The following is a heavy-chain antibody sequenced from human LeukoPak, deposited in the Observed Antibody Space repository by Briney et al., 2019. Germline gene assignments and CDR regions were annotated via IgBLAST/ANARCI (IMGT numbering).Heavy chain of an antibody. CDR1: GFTFSSYS. V-gene: IGHV3-21*01. CDR3: ARDGIVGATAFDY. J-gene: IGHJ4*02. Sequence: GGSLRLSCAASGFTFSSYSMNWVRQAPGKGLEWVSSISSSNSYIYYADSEKGRFTISRDNAKNSLYLQMNSLRAEDTAVYYCARDGIVGATAFDYWGQGTLVTVSS. CDR2: ISSSNSYI. D-gene: IGHD1-26*01.